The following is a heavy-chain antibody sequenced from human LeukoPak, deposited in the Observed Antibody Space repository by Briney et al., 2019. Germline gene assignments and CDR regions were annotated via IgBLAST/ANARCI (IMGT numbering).Heavy chain of an antibody. CDR2: IYSGGST. CDR1: GFTVSSNY. V-gene: IGHV3-53*01. CDR3: AKDLARGGNDAFDI. J-gene: IGHJ3*02. Sequence: GGSLRLSCAASGFTVSSNYMSWVRQAPGKGLEWVSVIYSGGSTYYADSVKGRFTISRDNSKNTLYLQMNSLRAEDTAVYYCAKDLARGGNDAFDIWGQGTMVTVSS. D-gene: IGHD4-23*01.